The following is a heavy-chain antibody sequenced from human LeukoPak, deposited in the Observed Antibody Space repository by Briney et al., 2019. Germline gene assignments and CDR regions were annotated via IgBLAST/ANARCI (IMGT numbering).Heavy chain of an antibody. D-gene: IGHD3-10*01. Sequence: PGGSLRLSCAASGFTVSSNYMSWVRQAPGKGLEWVSIIYSGGSTFYADSVKGRFTISRDNSKNTLYLQMNSLRAEDTAVYYCAGESPRITMVRGVMAWFDPWAREPWSPSPQ. CDR3: AGESPRITMVRGVMAWFDP. V-gene: IGHV3-53*01. CDR1: GFTVSSNY. CDR2: IYSGGST. J-gene: IGHJ5*02.